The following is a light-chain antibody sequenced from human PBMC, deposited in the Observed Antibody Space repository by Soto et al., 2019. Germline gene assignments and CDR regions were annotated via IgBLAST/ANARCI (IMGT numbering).Light chain of an antibody. CDR3: QNDGSSPLT. Sequence: EIVLTQSPGTVSLSPGERATLSCRASQTVSGYYLAWYQQKPGQAPRLLIYGASRRATGIPDRFSGSRSGTDFTLTINRMEPKDIAVYSCQNDGSSPLTFGGGTKVEIK. V-gene: IGKV3-20*01. CDR1: QTVSGYY. CDR2: GAS. J-gene: IGKJ4*01.